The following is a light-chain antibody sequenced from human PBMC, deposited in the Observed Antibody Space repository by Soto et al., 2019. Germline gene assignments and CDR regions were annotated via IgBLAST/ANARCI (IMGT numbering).Light chain of an antibody. CDR2: SAS. CDR1: QGIRDA. Sequence: DIQMTQSPSSLSASVGDRVTITCRASQGIRDALGWYQQKPGKVPKRLIYSASSLQNGVPSRFSGSGSETEFPLTISALRPENFATYSCQQHSDSPFSFARGT. J-gene: IGKJ2*01. CDR3: QQHSDSPFS. V-gene: IGKV1-17*01.